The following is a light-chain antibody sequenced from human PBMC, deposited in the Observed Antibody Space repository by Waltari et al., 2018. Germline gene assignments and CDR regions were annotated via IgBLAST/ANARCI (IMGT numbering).Light chain of an antibody. V-gene: IGLV1-44*01. CDR2: HTN. J-gene: IGLJ3*02. CDR3: AVWDDSLDGPV. Sequence: QSVLTQPPSASGTPGQRVTISCSGSDSNIGKNPINWYHQVPGTAPKAVIYHTNERPSGVPYQFSVSKSGTSASLAISGLQSEDEGDYYCAVWDDSLDGPVFGGGTKLTVL. CDR1: DSNIGKNP.